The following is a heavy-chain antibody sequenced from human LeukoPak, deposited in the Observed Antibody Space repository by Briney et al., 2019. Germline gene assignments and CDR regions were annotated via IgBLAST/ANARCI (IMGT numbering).Heavy chain of an antibody. CDR2: ISSSSSYI. CDR1: GFTFSSYS. V-gene: IGHV3-21*01. J-gene: IGHJ3*02. D-gene: IGHD4-17*01. Sequence: GGSLRLSCAASGFTFSSYSMNWVRQAPGKGLEWVSSISSSSSYIYYADSVKGLFTISRDNAKNSLYLQMNSLRAEDTAVYYCARERSTHAFDIWGQGTMVTVSS. CDR3: ARERSTHAFDI.